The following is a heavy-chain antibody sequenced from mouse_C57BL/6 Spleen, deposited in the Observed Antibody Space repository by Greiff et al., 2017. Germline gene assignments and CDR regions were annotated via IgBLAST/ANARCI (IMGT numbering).Heavy chain of an antibody. CDR3: ARDYEGYAMDY. Sequence: VQLKESGGGLVKPGGSLKLSCAASGFTFSSYAMSWVRQTPEKRLEWVATISDGGSYTYYPDNVKGRFTISRDNAKNNLYLQMSHLKSEDTAMYYCARDYEGYAMDYWGQGTSVTVST. V-gene: IGHV5-4*01. D-gene: IGHD2-12*01. CDR1: GFTFSSYA. CDR2: ISDGGSYT. J-gene: IGHJ4*01.